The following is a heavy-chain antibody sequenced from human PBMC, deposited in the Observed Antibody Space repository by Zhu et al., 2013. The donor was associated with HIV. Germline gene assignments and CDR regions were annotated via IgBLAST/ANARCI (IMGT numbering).Heavy chain of an antibody. CDR2: FDPEDGET. J-gene: IGHJ5*02. Sequence: QVQLVQSGAEVKKPGASVKVSCKVSGYTLTELSMHWVRQAPGKGLEWMGGFDPEDGETIYAQKFQGRVTMTEDTSTDTAYMELSSLRSEDTAVYYCAVMEWLLFGRRGPNWFDPWGQGTLVTVSS. D-gene: IGHD3-3*01. CDR3: AVMEWLLFGRRGPNWFDP. CDR1: GYTLTELS. V-gene: IGHV1-24*01.